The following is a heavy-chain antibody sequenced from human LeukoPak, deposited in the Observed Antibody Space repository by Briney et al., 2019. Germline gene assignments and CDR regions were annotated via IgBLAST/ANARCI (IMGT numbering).Heavy chain of an antibody. V-gene: IGHV1-8*01. CDR2: MNPNSGNT. Sequence: GASVKVSCKASGYTFTSYDINWVRQATGQGLEWMGWMNPNSGNTGYAQKFQGRVTMTRNTSISTGYMELSSLRSEDTAVYYCARGLRGRYCSSTSCYSPYYFDYWGQGTLVTVSS. J-gene: IGHJ4*02. CDR3: ARGLRGRYCSSTSCYSPYYFDY. CDR1: GYTFTSYD. D-gene: IGHD2-2*01.